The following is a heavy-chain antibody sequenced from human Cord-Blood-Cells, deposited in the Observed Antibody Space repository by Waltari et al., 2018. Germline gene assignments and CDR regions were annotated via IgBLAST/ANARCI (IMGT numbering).Heavy chain of an antibody. V-gene: IGHV3-33*01. CDR2: IWYDGSNK. Sequence: QVQLVESGGGVVQPGRSLRLSCAASGFTFSSYGLHWVRQAPGKGLEGVAVIWYDGSNKYYADSVKGRFTSSRDNSKNTLYLQMNSLRAEDTAVYYCARDGRPGRSAFDIWGQGTMVTVSS. CDR3: ARDGRPGRSAFDI. J-gene: IGHJ3*02. CDR1: GFTFSSYG. D-gene: IGHD1-26*01.